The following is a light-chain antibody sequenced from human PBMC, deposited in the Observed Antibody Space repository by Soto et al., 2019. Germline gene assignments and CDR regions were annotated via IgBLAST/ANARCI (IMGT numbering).Light chain of an antibody. J-gene: IGKJ5*01. V-gene: IGKV1-39*01. Sequence: DIQMTQYPSSLSASVGDRVTITCRASQSISNYLNWYQQKPGKAPKLLVYTASSLQSGVPSRFSGSGSGTDFTLTISSLQPDDFAAYYCQQSYSTLITFGQGTRLEI. CDR3: QQSYSTLIT. CDR1: QSISNY. CDR2: TAS.